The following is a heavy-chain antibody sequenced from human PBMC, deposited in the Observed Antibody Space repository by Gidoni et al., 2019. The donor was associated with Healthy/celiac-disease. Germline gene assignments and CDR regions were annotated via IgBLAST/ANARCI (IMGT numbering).Heavy chain of an antibody. CDR2: ISSSSSYI. CDR1: GFTFSSYS. CDR3: ARVRGQNWFDP. Sequence: GFTFSSYSMNWVRQAPGKGLEWVSSISSSSSYIYYADSVKGRFTISRDNAKNSLYLQMNSLRAEDTAVYYCARVRGQNWFDPWGQGTLVTVSS. V-gene: IGHV3-21*01. J-gene: IGHJ5*02.